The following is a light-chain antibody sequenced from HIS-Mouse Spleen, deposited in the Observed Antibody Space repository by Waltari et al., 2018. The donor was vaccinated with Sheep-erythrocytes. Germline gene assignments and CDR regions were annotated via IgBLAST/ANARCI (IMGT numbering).Light chain of an antibody. CDR3: CSYAGSSTPWV. CDR1: SSDVGSYNL. Sequence: QSALTQPASVSGSPGQSITISCTGTSSDVGSYNLVSWYQQHPGKAPKLMIYEGSKRPSGVSNHFSGSKSGNPASLTISGLQAEDEADYYCCSYAGSSTPWVFGGGTKLTVL. V-gene: IGLV2-23*01. CDR2: EGS. J-gene: IGLJ3*02.